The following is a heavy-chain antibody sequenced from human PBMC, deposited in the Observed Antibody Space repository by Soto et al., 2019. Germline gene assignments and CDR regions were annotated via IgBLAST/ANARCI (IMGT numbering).Heavy chain of an antibody. CDR1: GYSFSTYW. D-gene: IGHD3-16*01. CDR3: VRGSRDYDDGNDQVPDY. V-gene: IGHV5-51*03. Sequence: EVQLVQSGAEVKKPGASLKISCKGSGYSFSTYWIGWVRQLPGKGLEWMGVVHPDDSDTRYSPSFQVHVTISPDKSIRTAYLQWSSVEASDTAMFYCVRGSRDYDDGNDQVPDYWGQGTLVTVSS. CDR2: VHPDDSDT. J-gene: IGHJ4*02.